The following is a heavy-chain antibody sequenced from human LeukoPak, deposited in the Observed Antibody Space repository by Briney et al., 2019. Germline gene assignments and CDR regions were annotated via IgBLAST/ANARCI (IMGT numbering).Heavy chain of an antibody. Sequence: ASVRVSSKASGYTFTAHYMHWVPPSPGGRGQWMGWIKPKRGGTHYGQKFQGRITWTRDASISTAYMELSRLTSDDTALQYCTKGGAWVRDENLAHPTFDCWGQGTLVTVPS. CDR2: IKPKRGGT. D-gene: IGHD3-10*01. V-gene: IGHV1-2*02. CDR1: GYTFTAHY. CDR3: TKGGAWVRDENLAHPTFDC. J-gene: IGHJ4*02.